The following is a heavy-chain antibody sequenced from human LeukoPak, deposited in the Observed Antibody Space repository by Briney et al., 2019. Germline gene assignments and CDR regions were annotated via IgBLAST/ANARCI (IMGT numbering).Heavy chain of an antibody. Sequence: PGGSLRLSCAASGFTFSSYSMNWVRQAPGKGLEWVSYISSSSSYTNYADSVKGRFTISRDNAKNSLYLQMNSLRAEDTAVYYCATQSYGSGSYTDYWGQGTLVTVSS. V-gene: IGHV3-21*05. CDR1: GFTFSSYS. D-gene: IGHD3-10*01. CDR3: ATQSYGSGSYTDY. CDR2: ISSSSSYT. J-gene: IGHJ4*02.